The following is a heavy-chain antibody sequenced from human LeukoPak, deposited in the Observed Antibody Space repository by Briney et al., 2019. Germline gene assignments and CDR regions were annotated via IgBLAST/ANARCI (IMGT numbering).Heavy chain of an antibody. V-gene: IGHV3-33*08. J-gene: IGHJ4*02. D-gene: IGHD1-26*01. CDR3: ARDIGSTRLDY. CDR1: GFTFSTYA. CDR2: IWYDGSNR. Sequence: GGSLRLSCAASGFTFSTYAMSWVRQAPGKGLEWVAVIWYDGSNRYYTDSVKGRFTISRDNSKNTLDLQMNSLRAEDTAVYYCARDIGSTRLDYWGQGTLVTVSS.